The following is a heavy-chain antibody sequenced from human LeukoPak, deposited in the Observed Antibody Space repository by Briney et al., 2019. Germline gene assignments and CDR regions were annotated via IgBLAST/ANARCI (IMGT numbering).Heavy chain of an antibody. CDR3: ARTLYGIFDY. Sequence: SETLSLTCTVSGGSISSYYWSWIRQPPGKGLEWIGYIYYSGSTNYNPSLKSRVTISVDTSKNQFSLKLSSVTAADTAVYYCARTLYGIFDYWGQGTLVTVSS. D-gene: IGHD2-2*02. V-gene: IGHV4-59*01. J-gene: IGHJ4*02. CDR1: GGSISSYY. CDR2: IYYSGST.